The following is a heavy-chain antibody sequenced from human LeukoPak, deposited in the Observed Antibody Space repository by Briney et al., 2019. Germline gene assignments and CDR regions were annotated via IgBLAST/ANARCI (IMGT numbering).Heavy chain of an antibody. D-gene: IGHD5-18*01. V-gene: IGHV3-7*01. CDR1: GFTFSQYW. CDR2: IKPDGTER. CDR3: TRGMAAMIRGDYFDY. J-gene: IGHJ4*02. Sequence: AGGSLRLSCAASGFTFSQYWMTWVRQAPGKGLEWVANIKPDGTERYYVDSLKGRFTISRDNDKNSLYLQMNSLSADDTAVYYCTRGMAAMIRGDYFDYWGQGTPVTVSS.